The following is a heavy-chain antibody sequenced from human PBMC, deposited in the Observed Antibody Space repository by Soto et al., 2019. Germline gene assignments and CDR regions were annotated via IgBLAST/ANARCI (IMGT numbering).Heavy chain of an antibody. J-gene: IGHJ5*02. CDR3: ARGERGGSYVDP. V-gene: IGHV1-8*01. CDR2: MNPHSGNT. D-gene: IGHD1-26*01. Sequence: QVQLVQSGAEVKKPGASVKVSCKASGYTFTNYDINWVRQPTGQGLEWMGWMNPHSGNTGYALKVQGRVTMTRDTATSTAYMELSSLRSEDTAVYYCARGERGGSYVDPWGQGTPVTVSS. CDR1: GYTFTNYD.